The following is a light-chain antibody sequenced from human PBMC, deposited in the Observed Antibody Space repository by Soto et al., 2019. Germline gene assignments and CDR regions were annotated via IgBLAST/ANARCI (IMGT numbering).Light chain of an antibody. J-gene: IGKJ4*01. CDR3: QQYGNVPLT. CDR2: CAS. V-gene: IGKV3-20*01. Sequence: IVVTQSPGTLSLSPGERATLSCRASQTVSSNYLAWFQQRPGQAPRLLIYCASTRAAGIPDRFSGSGSGTDFTLTISRLEPEDFTVYYCQQYGNVPLTFGGGTKVDIK. CDR1: QTVSSNY.